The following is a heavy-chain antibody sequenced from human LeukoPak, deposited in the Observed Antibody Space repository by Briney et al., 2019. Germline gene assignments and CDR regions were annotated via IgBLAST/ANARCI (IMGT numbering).Heavy chain of an antibody. CDR2: IYYSGST. J-gene: IGHJ5*02. Sequence: SETLSLTCTVSGVSISSYYWSWIRQPPGKGLEWIGYIYYSGSTNYNPSLKSRVTISVDTSKNQFSLKLSSVTAADTAVYYCARLNPVGVRGVIIWFDPWGQGTLVTVSS. D-gene: IGHD3-10*01. CDR3: ARLNPVGVRGVIIWFDP. V-gene: IGHV4-59*01. CDR1: GVSISSYY.